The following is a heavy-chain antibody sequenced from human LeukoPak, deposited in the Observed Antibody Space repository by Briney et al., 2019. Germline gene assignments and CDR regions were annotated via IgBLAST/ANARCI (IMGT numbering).Heavy chain of an antibody. Sequence: ASVKVSCKASGYTFTGYYIHWVRQAPGQGLEWMGWINPNNGATSYAQKFQGRVTMTRDTYISTTYMELSSLRSDDTAVYYCARDFQRYFDDWGQGTLVTASS. CDR2: INPNNGAT. CDR3: ARDFQRYFDD. J-gene: IGHJ4*02. V-gene: IGHV1-2*02. CDR1: GYTFTGYY.